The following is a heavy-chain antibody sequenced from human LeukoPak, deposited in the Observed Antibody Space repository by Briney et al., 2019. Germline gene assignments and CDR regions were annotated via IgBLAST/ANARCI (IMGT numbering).Heavy chain of an antibody. D-gene: IGHD3-16*02. CDR1: GYTFTSYG. CDR2: ISAYNGNT. Sequence: ASVKVSRKASGYTFTSYGISWVRQAPGQGLEWMGWISAYNGNTNYAQKLQGRVTMTTDTSTSTAYMELRSLRSDDTAVYYCARGGRAITFGGVIALAFDYWGQGTLVTVSS. V-gene: IGHV1-18*01. CDR3: ARGGRAITFGGVIALAFDY. J-gene: IGHJ4*02.